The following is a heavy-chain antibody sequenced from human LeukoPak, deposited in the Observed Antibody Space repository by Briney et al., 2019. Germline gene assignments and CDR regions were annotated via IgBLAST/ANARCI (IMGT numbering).Heavy chain of an antibody. CDR2: INHSGST. J-gene: IGHJ6*04. Sequence: SETLSLTCAAYGGSFSGYYWSWIRQPPGKGLEWIGEINHSGSTNYNPSLKSRVTISVDTSKNQFSLKLSSVTAADTAVYYCARAVRGYCSSTSCYRDYYYGMDVWGKGTTVTVSS. CDR3: ARAVRGYCSSTSCYRDYYYGMDV. D-gene: IGHD2-2*02. CDR1: GGSFSGYY. V-gene: IGHV4-34*01.